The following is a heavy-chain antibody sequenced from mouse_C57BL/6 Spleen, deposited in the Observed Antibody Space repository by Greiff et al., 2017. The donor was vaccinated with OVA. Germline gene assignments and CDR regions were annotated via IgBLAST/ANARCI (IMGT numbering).Heavy chain of an antibody. Sequence: VQLQQSGPVLVKPGASVKMSCKASGYTFTDYYMNWVKQSHGKSLEWIGVINPYNGGTSYNQKFKGKATLTVDKSSSTAYMELTSLTSEDSAVYYCARAGGFQYYFDYWGQGTTLTVSS. CDR3: ARAGGFQYYFDY. J-gene: IGHJ2*01. CDR2: INPYNGGT. CDR1: GYTFTDYY. V-gene: IGHV1-19*01.